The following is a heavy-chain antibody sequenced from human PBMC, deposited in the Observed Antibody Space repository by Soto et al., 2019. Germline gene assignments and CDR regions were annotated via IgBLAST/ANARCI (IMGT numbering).Heavy chain of an antibody. Sequence: GGSLRLSCVASGFTFDDYAMHWVRQAPGKGLEWVAVISYDGSNKYYADSVKGLFTISRDNSKNTLYLQMNSLRAEDTAVDYCAKEFLTFYDYIWGSYRYTLPDYWGQGTLVTVSS. V-gene: IGHV3-30*18. CDR1: GFTFDDYA. CDR2: ISYDGSNK. J-gene: IGHJ4*02. CDR3: AKEFLTFYDYIWGSYRYTLPDY. D-gene: IGHD3-16*02.